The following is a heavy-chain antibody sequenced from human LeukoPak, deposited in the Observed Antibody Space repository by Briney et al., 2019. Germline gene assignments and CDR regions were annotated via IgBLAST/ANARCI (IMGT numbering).Heavy chain of an antibody. CDR1: GFTFDDYA. J-gene: IGHJ4*02. D-gene: IGHD1-1*01. CDR2: ISRNGGST. V-gene: IGHV3-43*02. Sequence: PGGSLRLSCAASGFTFDDYAMHWVRQAPGKGLEWVSLISRNGGSTYYADSVKGRFTISRDNSKNSLCLQMSSLRTEDTALYYCAKDVNTGTTFDYWGQGTLVTVSS. CDR3: AKDVNTGTTFDY.